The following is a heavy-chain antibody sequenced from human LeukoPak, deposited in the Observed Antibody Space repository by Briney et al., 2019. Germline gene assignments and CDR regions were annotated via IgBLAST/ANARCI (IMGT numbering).Heavy chain of an antibody. J-gene: IGHJ4*02. V-gene: IGHV3-30*18. CDR2: ISYDGSNK. CDR1: GFTFSSYG. D-gene: IGHD1-26*01. CDR3: AKPITKWEPLASSGFDY. Sequence: HPGGSLRLSCAAPGFTFSSYGMHWVRQAPGKGLEWVAVISYDGSNKYYADSVKGRFTISRDNSKNTLYLQMNSLRAEDTAVYYCAKPITKWEPLASSGFDYWGQGTLVTVSS.